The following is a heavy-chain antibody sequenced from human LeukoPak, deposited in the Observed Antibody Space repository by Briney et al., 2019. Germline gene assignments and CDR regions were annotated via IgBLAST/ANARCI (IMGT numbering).Heavy chain of an antibody. CDR3: AKEYSSSWRIFDY. V-gene: IGHV3-30*02. D-gene: IGHD6-13*01. J-gene: IGHJ4*02. Sequence: PGGSLRLSCAASGYTFSNYGMHWVRQAPGKGLEWVAFIRYDGNNKNYADFVKGRFAISRDNSKNTLFLQMNSLRAEDTAIYYCAKEYSSSWRIFDYWGQGTRVTVSS. CDR2: IRYDGNNK. CDR1: GYTFSNYG.